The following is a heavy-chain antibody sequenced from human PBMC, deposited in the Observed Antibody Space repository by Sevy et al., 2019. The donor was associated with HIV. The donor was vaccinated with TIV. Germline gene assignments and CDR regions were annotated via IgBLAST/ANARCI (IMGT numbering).Heavy chain of an antibody. V-gene: IGHV1-69*13. CDR1: GGTFSSYA. CDR2: IIPIFGTA. Sequence: ASVKVSCKASGGTFSSYAISWVQQAPGQGLEWMGGIIPIFGTANYAQKFQGRVTITADESTSTAYMELSSLRSEDTAVYYCARDTCSGGSCFHGMDVWGQGTTVTVSS. J-gene: IGHJ6*02. D-gene: IGHD2-15*01. CDR3: ARDTCSGGSCFHGMDV.